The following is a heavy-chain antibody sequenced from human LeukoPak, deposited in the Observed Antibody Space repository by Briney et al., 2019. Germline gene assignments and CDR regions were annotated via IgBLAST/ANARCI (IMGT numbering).Heavy chain of an antibody. CDR1: GGSFSGYY. CDR3: ARESLLDDFWSGPIPQGAFDI. CDR2: INHSGST. Sequence: SETLSLTCAVYGGSFSGYYWSWIRQPPGKGLEWIGEINHSGSTNYNPSLKSRVTISVDTSKNQFSLKLSSVTAADTAVYYCARESLLDDFWSGPIPQGAFDIWGQGTMVTVSS. D-gene: IGHD3-3*01. J-gene: IGHJ3*02. V-gene: IGHV4-34*01.